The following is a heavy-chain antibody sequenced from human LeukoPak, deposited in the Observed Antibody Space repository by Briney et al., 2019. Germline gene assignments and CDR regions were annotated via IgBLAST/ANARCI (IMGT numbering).Heavy chain of an antibody. CDR1: GGSISSSSYY. Sequence: SETLSLTCTVSGGSISSSSYYWGWIRQPPGKGLEWIGSIYYSGSTYYNPSLKSRVTISVDTSKNQFSLKLSSVTAADTAAYYCASVVLAYYDFWSGYYINWFDPWGQGTLVTVSS. CDR3: ASVVLAYYDFWSGYYINWFDP. CDR2: IYYSGST. J-gene: IGHJ5*02. V-gene: IGHV4-39*01. D-gene: IGHD3-3*01.